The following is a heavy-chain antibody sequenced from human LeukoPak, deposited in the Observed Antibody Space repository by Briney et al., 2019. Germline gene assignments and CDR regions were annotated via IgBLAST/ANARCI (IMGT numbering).Heavy chain of an antibody. V-gene: IGHV5-51*01. Sequence: GESLKISCKGSGYRFTSYWIGWVRQMPGKDLEWMGIIYPGDSDTTYSPSFQGQVTISVDKSISTAYLQWGSLKASDTAMYYCARRVPDYGVETFDYWGQRTLVTVSS. J-gene: IGHJ4*02. CDR3: ARRVPDYGVETFDY. CDR2: IYPGDSDT. CDR1: GYRFTSYW. D-gene: IGHD4-17*01.